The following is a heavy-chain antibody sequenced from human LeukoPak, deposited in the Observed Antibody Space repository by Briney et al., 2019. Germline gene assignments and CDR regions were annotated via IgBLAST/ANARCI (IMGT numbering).Heavy chain of an antibody. J-gene: IGHJ4*02. V-gene: IGHV3-7*01. CDR3: ARDLGHIVVVTAILGGPFDY. D-gene: IGHD2-21*02. CDR2: IKQDGSEK. Sequence: GGSLRLSCAASGFTFSSYSMSWVRQAPGKGLEWVANIKQDGSEKYYVDSVKGRFTISRDNAKNSLYLQMNSLRAEDTAVYYCARDLGHIVVVTAILGGPFDYWGQGTLVTVSS. CDR1: GFTFSSYS.